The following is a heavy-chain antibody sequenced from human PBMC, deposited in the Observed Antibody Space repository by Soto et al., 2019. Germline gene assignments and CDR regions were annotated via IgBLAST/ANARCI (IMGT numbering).Heavy chain of an antibody. D-gene: IGHD5-18*01. J-gene: IGHJ4*02. CDR1: GYTFTSYY. CDR3: ARAGGVDTAMAYFDY. V-gene: IGHV1-46*01. CDR2: INPSGGST. Sequence: QVQLVQSGAEVKKPGASVKVSCKASGYTFTSYYMHWVRQAPGQGLEWMGIINPSGGSTSYAQKSQGRVTMTRDPSTSTVYMELSRLRSEDTAVYYCARAGGVDTAMAYFDYWGQGTLVTVSP.